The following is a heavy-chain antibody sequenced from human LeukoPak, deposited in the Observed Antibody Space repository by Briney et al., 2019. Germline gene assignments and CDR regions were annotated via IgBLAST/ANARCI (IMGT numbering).Heavy chain of an antibody. J-gene: IGHJ6*02. D-gene: IGHD6-6*01. CDR2: IYSGGST. V-gene: IGHV3-53*01. Sequence: PGGSLRLSCAASGFTFSSYWMSWVRQAPGKGLEWVSVIYSGGSTYYADSVKGRFTISRDNSKNTLYLQMNSLRAEDTAVYYCAYSSSTSYYYYGMDVWGQGTTVTVSS. CDR1: GFTFSSYW. CDR3: AYSSSTSYYYYGMDV.